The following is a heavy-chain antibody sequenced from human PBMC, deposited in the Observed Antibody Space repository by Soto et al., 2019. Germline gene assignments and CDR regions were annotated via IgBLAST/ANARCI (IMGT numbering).Heavy chain of an antibody. CDR1: GFTFSSYG. D-gene: IGHD6-19*01. V-gene: IGHV3-33*06. J-gene: IGHJ4*02. CDR3: AKEALTVAGNNLDY. CDR2: IWYDGSNK. Sequence: PGGSLRLSCAASGFTFSSYGMHWVRQAPGKGLEWVAVIWYDGSNKYYADSVKGRFTISRDNSKNTLYLQMNSLRAEDTAVYYCAKEALTVAGNNLDYWGQGILVTVSS.